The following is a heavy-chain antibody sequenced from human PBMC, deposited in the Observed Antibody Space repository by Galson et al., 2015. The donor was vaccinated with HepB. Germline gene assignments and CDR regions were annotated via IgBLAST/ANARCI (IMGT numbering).Heavy chain of an antibody. Sequence: SLRLSCAASGFTFSSYWMHWVRQAPGKGLVWVSRINSDGSSTSYADSVKGRFTISRDNAKNTLYLQMNSLRAEDTAVYYCARAGSYCSSTSCYYNWFDPWGQGTLVTVSS. CDR3: ARAGSYCSSTSCYYNWFDP. D-gene: IGHD2-2*01. CDR2: INSDGSST. CDR1: GFTFSSYW. V-gene: IGHV3-74*01. J-gene: IGHJ5*02.